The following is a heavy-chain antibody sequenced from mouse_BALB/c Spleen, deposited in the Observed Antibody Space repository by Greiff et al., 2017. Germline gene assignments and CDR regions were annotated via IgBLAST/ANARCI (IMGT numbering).Heavy chain of an antibody. V-gene: IGHV1S22*01. Sequence: LQQPGSELVRPGASVKLSCKASGYTFTSYWMHWVKQRPGQGLEWIGNIYPGSGSTNYDEKFKSKATLTVDTSSSTAYMQLSSLTSEDSAVYYCTRSRGYSWFAYWGQGTLVTVAA. CDR3: TRSRGYSWFAY. CDR2: IYPGSGST. J-gene: IGHJ3*01. D-gene: IGHD2-3*01. CDR1: GYTFTSYW.